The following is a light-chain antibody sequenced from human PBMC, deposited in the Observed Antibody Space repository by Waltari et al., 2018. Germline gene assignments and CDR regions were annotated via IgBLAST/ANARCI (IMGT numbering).Light chain of an antibody. CDR3: SAFSSSTTGI. CDR2: DVS. J-gene: IGLJ2*01. Sequence: QSALTQPDSVSGSPGQSITISCTATSSDVGGFKYVSWYQQYPGKAPKVIIYDVSSRPSGVSNRFSGSKSGNSASLTISELQAEDEADYYCSAFSSSTTGIFGGGTRVTVL. V-gene: IGLV2-14*01. CDR1: SSDVGGFKY.